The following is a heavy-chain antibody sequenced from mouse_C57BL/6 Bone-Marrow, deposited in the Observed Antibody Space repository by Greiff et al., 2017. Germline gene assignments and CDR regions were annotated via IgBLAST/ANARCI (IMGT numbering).Heavy chain of an antibody. CDR2: RYPRSGNT. Sequence: VQLQESGAELARPGASVKLSCKASGYTFTSYGISWVKQRTGQGLEWIGERYPRSGNTYYNEKFKGKATLTADKSSSTAYVELRSMTSEDSAVYFCARRETAQPYYFDYWGRGTTLTVAS. J-gene: IGHJ2*01. CDR3: ARRETAQPYYFDY. D-gene: IGHD3-2*02. CDR1: GYTFTSYG. V-gene: IGHV1-81*01.